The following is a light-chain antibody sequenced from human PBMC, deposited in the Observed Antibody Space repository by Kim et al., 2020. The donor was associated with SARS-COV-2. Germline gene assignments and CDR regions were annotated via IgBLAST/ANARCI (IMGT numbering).Light chain of an antibody. J-gene: IGKJ1*01. Sequence: DIQMTQSPSSLSASVGDRVTITCRASQSISSYLNWYQQKPGKAPKLLIYAASSLQSGVPSRFSGSGSGTDFTLTISSLQPEDFATYYCQQRYSTPWTFGQGTQVGIK. V-gene: IGKV1-39*01. CDR1: QSISSY. CDR3: QQRYSTPWT. CDR2: AAS.